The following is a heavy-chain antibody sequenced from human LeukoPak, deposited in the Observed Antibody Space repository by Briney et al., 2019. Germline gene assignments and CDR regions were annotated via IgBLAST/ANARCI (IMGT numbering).Heavy chain of an antibody. CDR3: ARPRNPMVVTPTSRTYFFDS. J-gene: IGHJ4*02. CDR1: GYTFTGYY. Sequence: ASVKVSCKASGYTFTGYYMHWVRPAPGQGVEWMGWINPNSGGTNFAQKFQGRVTVTRDTSISVVYMELSRLRSDDTAVYYCARPRNPMVVTPTSRTYFFDSWGQGTLVTVSS. D-gene: IGHD4-23*01. CDR2: INPNSGGT. V-gene: IGHV1-2*02.